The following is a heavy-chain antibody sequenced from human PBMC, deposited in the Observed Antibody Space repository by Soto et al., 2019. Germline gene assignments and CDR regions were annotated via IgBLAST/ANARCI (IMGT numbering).Heavy chain of an antibody. CDR3: ARAGLKDDSSGWYLDYYYYGMDV. J-gene: IGHJ6*02. V-gene: IGHV3-48*01. Sequence: PGGSLRLSCAASGFTFSSYSMNWVRQAPGKGLEWVSYISSSSSTIYYADSVKGRFTISRDNAKNSLYLQMNSLRAEDTAVYYCARAGLKDDSSGWYLDYYYYGMDVWGQGTTVTVSS. D-gene: IGHD6-19*01. CDR2: ISSSSSTI. CDR1: GFTFSSYS.